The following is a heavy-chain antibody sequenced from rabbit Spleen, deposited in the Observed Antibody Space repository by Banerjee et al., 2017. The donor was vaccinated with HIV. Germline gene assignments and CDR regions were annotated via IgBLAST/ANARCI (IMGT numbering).Heavy chain of an antibody. D-gene: IGHD8-1*01. CDR3: AKSYSDIYAWTRLDL. CDR2: INAVTGKA. CDR1: GFSFSNKAV. J-gene: IGHJ3*01. Sequence: QQQLVESGGGLVQPGGSLTLSCKASGFSFSNKAVMCWVRQAPGKGLEWIACINAVTGKAVYASWAKGRFTFSKTSSTTVTLQMTSLTAADTATYFCAKSYSDIYAWTRLDLWGPGTLVTVS. V-gene: IGHV1S45*01.